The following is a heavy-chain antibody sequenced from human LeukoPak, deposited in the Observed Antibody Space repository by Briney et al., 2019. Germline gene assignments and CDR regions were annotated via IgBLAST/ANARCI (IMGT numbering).Heavy chain of an antibody. CDR1: GYSFSGYF. CDR3: ARVSMAVAGLLDY. D-gene: IGHD6-19*01. CDR2: INPNNRDT. J-gene: IGHJ4*02. V-gene: IGHV1-2*05. Sequence: ASVKVSCKASGYSFSGYFIHWVRQAPGQGLEWMGRINPNNRDTIYAQKFQGRVTMTRETSISTAYMELSRLRSDGTGVYYCARVSMAVAGLLDYWGQGALLTVSS.